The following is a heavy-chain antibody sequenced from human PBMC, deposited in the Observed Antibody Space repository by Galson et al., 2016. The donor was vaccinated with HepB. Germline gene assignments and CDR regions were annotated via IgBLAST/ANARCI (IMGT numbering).Heavy chain of an antibody. J-gene: IGHJ3*01. CDR3: GRIPWGSSRHRL. CDR1: GIIFNNDG. Sequence: SLRLSCAASGIIFNNDGVSWVRQAPGKGLEWVAAIRDSDGSIHFGDSAKGRFTISRDKNTVYLHMHSLTGEDTAVYYCGRIPWGSSRHRLWGQGTMVTVSP. D-gene: IGHD3-16*01. CDR2: IRDSDGSI. V-gene: IGHV3-23*01.